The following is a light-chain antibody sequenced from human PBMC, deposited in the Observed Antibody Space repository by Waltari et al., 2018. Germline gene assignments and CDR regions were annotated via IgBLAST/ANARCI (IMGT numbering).Light chain of an antibody. J-gene: IGKJ1*01. CDR1: QSISSW. V-gene: IGKV1-5*03. CDR2: KAS. CDR3: QQYNSYSYTWT. Sequence: DIQMTQSPSTLSASVGDRVTITCRASQSISSWLAWYQQKPGKAPKRLIYKASSLESGVPSRFSGSGSGTEFTLTISSLQPDDFATYYCQQYNSYSYTWTFGQGTKVEIK.